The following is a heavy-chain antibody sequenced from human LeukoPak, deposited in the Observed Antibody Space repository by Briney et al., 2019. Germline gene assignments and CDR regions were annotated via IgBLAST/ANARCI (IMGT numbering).Heavy chain of an antibody. Sequence: PGGSLRLSCAASGFTFSSCAMHWVRQAPGKGLEWVAVTSYDGSNKYYADSVKGRFTISRDNSKNTLYLQMNSLRAEDTAVYYCARDAGSGWYFDYWGQGTLVTVSS. CDR1: GFTFSSCA. V-gene: IGHV3-30-3*01. J-gene: IGHJ4*02. CDR2: TSYDGSNK. D-gene: IGHD6-19*01. CDR3: ARDAGSGWYFDY.